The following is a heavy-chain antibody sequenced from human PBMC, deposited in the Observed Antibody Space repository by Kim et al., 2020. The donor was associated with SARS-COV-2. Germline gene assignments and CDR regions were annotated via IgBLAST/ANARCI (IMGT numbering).Heavy chain of an antibody. V-gene: IGHV3-7*01. CDR1: GFTFSSYW. J-gene: IGHJ3*02. CDR3: ARYSGLLCFGENYAIDI. Sequence: GGSLRLSCAASGFTFSSYWMSWVRQAPGKGLEWVANIKQDGSEKYYVDSVKGRFTISRDNAKNSLYLQMNSLRAEDTAVYYCARYSGLLCFGENYAIDIWGQGTMVTVSS. D-gene: IGHD3-10*01. CDR2: IKQDGSEK.